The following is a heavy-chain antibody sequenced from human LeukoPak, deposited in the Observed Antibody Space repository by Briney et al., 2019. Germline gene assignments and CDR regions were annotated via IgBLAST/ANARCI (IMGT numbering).Heavy chain of an antibody. D-gene: IGHD2-15*01. CDR3: TKGPSTSPYCSGGSCYFEY. J-gene: IGHJ4*02. CDR1: GFSGYA. Sequence: GGSLRLSCEASGFSGYAMSWVRLAPGKGLEWVSVISGSGGTTKYADSVRGRFTISRDNSKNTLYLQMNSLRDDDTAVYYCTKGPSTSPYCSGGSCYFEYWGQGTLVTVSS. V-gene: IGHV3-23*01. CDR2: ISGSGGTT.